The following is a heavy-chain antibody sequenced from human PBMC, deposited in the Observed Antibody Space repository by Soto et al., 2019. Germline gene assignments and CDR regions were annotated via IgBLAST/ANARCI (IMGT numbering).Heavy chain of an antibody. Sequence: EVQLLESGGGFVQPGGSLRLSCAASGFTFSSYAMSWVRQAPGKGLEWVSAISGSGGSTYYADSVKGRFTISRDNSKNTLYLQMNSLRAEDTAVYYCAKAYVRHYYYGMDVWGQGTTVTVSS. CDR3: AKAYVRHYYYGMDV. CDR1: GFTFSSYA. V-gene: IGHV3-23*01. CDR2: ISGSGGST. J-gene: IGHJ6*02. D-gene: IGHD3-10*02.